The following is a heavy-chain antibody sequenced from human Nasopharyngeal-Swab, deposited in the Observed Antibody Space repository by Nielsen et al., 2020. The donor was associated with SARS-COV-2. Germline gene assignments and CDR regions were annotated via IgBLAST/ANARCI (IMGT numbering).Heavy chain of an antibody. CDR2: ITPFNGNA. CDR3: ASGQCINGVCNPTDGLDV. J-gene: IGHJ6*02. CDR1: GFSITYRF. Sequence: SVKVSCKAAGFSITYRFLHWMRQAPGQALEWMGWITPFNGNAKYAQKFQGRVSITRDGSRTTASLELSSLRPDDTAMYFCASGQCINGVCNPTDGLDVWGQGTSVTVS. V-gene: IGHV1-45*02. D-gene: IGHD2-8*01.